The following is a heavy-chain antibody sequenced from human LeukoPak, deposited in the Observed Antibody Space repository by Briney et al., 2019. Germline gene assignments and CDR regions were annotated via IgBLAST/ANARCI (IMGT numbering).Heavy chain of an antibody. CDR3: NYYGSGSYYIPFDY. Sequence: GGSLRLSCAASGFTFSSYAMSWVRQAPGKGLEWVSAISGSGGSTYYADSVKGRFTISRDNSKNTLYLQMNSLRAEDTAVYYCNYYGSGSYYIPFDYWGQGTLVTVSS. J-gene: IGHJ4*02. CDR2: ISGSGGST. D-gene: IGHD3-10*01. V-gene: IGHV3-23*01. CDR1: GFTFSSYA.